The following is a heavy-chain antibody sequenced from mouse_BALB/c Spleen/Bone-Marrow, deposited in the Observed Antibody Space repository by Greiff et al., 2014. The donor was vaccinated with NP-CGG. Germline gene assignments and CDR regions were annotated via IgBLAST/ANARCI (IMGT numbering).Heavy chain of an antibody. V-gene: IGHV2-6-5*01. CDR1: GFSLTDYG. J-gene: IGHJ2*01. Sequence: VQGVESGPGLVAPSQSLSITCTVSGFSLTDYGVSWIRQPPGKGLEWLGVIWGGGITYYNSPLKSRLSISKDNSKSQVFLKRNMLQTDDAALYCCAKLNWDEGDYWGQGPTLTVSS. CDR2: IWGGGIT. CDR3: AKLNWDEGDY. D-gene: IGHD4-1*01.